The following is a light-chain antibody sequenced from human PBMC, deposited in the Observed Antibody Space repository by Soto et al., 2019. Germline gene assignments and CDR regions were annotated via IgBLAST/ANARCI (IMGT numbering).Light chain of an antibody. J-gene: IGLJ1*01. CDR3: SSYAGSTPYV. Sequence: QSVLTQPPSASGSPGQSVTISCTGTSSDVGGYNYVSWYQQHPGKAPKLMIYEVSKRPSGVPDRFSGSKSGNPASLTVSGLQAEDEADYYCSSYAGSTPYVFGTGTKVTVL. CDR2: EVS. V-gene: IGLV2-8*01. CDR1: SSDVGGYNY.